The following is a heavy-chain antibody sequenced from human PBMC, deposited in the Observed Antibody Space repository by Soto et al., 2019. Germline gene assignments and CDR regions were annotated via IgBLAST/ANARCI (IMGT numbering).Heavy chain of an antibody. Sequence: GGSLRLSCAASGFTFSNAWMNWVRQAPGKGLEWVSAISGSGGSTYYADSVKGRFTISRDNSKNTLYLQMNSLRAEDTAVYYCAKDRYYYDSSGSAYWFDPWGQGTLVTVSS. D-gene: IGHD3-22*01. V-gene: IGHV3-23*01. CDR3: AKDRYYYDSSGSAYWFDP. CDR1: GFTFSNAW. J-gene: IGHJ5*02. CDR2: ISGSGGST.